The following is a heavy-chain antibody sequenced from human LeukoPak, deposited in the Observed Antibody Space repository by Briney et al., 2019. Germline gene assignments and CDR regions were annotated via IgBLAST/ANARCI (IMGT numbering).Heavy chain of an antibody. CDR1: GFTFSSYS. V-gene: IGHV3-21*04. CDR2: ISSSSSYI. D-gene: IGHD2-2*01. Sequence: GGSLRLSCAASGFTFSSYSMNWVRQAPGKGLEWVSSISSSSSYIYYADSVKGRFTISRDNSKNTLYLQMNSLRAEDTAVYYCARVGLSSTGWFDPWGQGTLVTVSS. CDR3: ARVGLSSTGWFDP. J-gene: IGHJ5*02.